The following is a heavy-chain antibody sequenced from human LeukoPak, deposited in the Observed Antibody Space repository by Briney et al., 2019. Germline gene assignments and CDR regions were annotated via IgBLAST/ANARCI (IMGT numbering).Heavy chain of an antibody. J-gene: IGHJ5*02. CDR2: IRSKANSYAT. CDR3: TSRYSSGLNWFDP. D-gene: IGHD6-19*01. Sequence: GGSLRLSCTASGFTFSGSAMHWVRQASGKGLEWVGRIRSKANSYATAYAASVKGRFTISRDDSKNTAYLQMNSLKTKDTAVYYCTSRYSSGLNWFDPWGQGTLVTVSS. CDR1: GFTFSGSA. V-gene: IGHV3-73*01.